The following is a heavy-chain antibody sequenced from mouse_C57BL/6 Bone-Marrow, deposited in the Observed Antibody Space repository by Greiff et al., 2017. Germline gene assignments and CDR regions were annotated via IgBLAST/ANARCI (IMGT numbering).Heavy chain of an antibody. D-gene: IGHD2-5*01. CDR1: GYTFTSYW. V-gene: IGHV1-5*01. CDR3: TRCRNYVRYFDY. CDR2: IYPGNSDT. J-gene: IGHJ2*01. Sequence: VQLQQSGTVLARPGASVKMSCKTSGYTFTSYWMHWVKQRPGQGLEWIGAIYPGNSDTSYNQKFKGKAKLTAVTSASTAYMELSSLTNEDSAVYYCTRCRNYVRYFDYWGQGTTLTVSS.